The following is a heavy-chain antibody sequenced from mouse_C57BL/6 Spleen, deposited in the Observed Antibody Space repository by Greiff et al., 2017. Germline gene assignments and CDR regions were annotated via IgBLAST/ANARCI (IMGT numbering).Heavy chain of an antibody. CDR3: ASHYFDY. CDR2: INPDNGGT. J-gene: IGHJ2*01. CDR1: GYTFTDYY. V-gene: IGHV1-26*01. Sequence: VQLQQSGPELVKPGASVKISCKASGYTFTDYYMNWVKQSHGKSLEWIGDINPDNGGTSYNQKFKGKATLTVDKSSSTAYMELRSLTSEDSAVYYCASHYFDYGGQGTTLTVSA.